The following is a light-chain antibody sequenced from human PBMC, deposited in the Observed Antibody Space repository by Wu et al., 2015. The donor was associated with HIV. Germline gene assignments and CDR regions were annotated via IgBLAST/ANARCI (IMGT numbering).Light chain of an antibody. J-gene: IGKJ1*01. CDR1: QSVDSK. CDR3: QQYNNWPGT. CDR2: GAS. Sequence: EIVMRQSSATLSVSPGETATLSCRASQSVDSKLAWYQQKPGQAPRLLIYGASTRATGIPARFSGSGSGTEFTLTISSIQSEDFAIYYCQQYNNWPGTFGQGTKVEIK. V-gene: IGKV3-15*01.